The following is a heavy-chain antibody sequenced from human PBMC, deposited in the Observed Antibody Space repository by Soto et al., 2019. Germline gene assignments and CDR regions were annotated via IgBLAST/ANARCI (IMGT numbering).Heavy chain of an antibody. V-gene: IGHV3-23*02. Sequence: EVQLLESGGGLVQPGGSLRLSCVASGFSFSSYAMSWVRQAPGEGLEWVSVISGIDGSTYYGNSVKGRFTISRDDSRNTLYLKMNSLRAEDTAVYYCARDRERDAWYEDSWGQGTLVTVSS. J-gene: IGHJ4*02. CDR3: ARDRERDAWYEDS. D-gene: IGHD6-13*01. CDR2: ISGIDGST. CDR1: GFSFSSYA.